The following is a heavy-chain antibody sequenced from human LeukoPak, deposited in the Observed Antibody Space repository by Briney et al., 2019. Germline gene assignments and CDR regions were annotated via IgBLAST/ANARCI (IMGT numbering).Heavy chain of an antibody. CDR3: AKDIYYDSTGGLVFDY. J-gene: IGHJ4*02. CDR1: GFTFSSYA. D-gene: IGHD3-22*01. V-gene: IGHV3-23*01. Sequence: GGSLRLSCAASGFTFSSYAMSWVRQAPGKGLEWVSAISGSGGSTYYADSVKGRFTISRDNSKNTLYLQMNSLGAEDTAVYYCAKDIYYDSTGGLVFDYWGQGTLVTVSS. CDR2: ISGSGGST.